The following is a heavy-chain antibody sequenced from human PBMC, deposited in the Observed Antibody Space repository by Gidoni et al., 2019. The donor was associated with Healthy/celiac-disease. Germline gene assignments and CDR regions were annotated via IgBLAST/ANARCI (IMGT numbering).Heavy chain of an antibody. CDR2: IRSKAYGGTT. CDR1: GFTFGDYA. V-gene: IGHV3-49*04. J-gene: IGHJ4*02. CDR3: TRDMG. D-gene: IGHD3-10*01. Sequence: EVQLVVSGGGLVQPGRSLRLSCTASGFTFGDYAMSWVRQAPGKGLEWVGFIRSKAYGGTTEYAASVKGRFTISRDDSKSIAYLQMNSLKTEDTAVYYCTRDMGWGQGTLVTVSS.